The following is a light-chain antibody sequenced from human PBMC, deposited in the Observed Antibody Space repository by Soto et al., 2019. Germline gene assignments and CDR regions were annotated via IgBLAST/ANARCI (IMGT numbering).Light chain of an antibody. J-gene: IGKJ2*01. CDR2: GAS. CDR1: QSVSRY. CDR3: QQFDTSPYT. V-gene: IGKV3-20*01. Sequence: VLTQSPGTLSLSPGERATLSCRASQSVSRYLVWYQQKPGQAPRLLIYGASSRASDIPDRFSGSGSGTDFTLTINRLGPEDSAVYYCQQFDTSPYTFGQGTKLEIK.